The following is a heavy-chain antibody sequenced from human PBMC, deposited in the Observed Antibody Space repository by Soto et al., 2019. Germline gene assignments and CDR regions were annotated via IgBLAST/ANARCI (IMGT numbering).Heavy chain of an antibody. CDR2: ISWNSGSI. CDR3: ANVSTTHTVAPFDP. D-gene: IGHD1-1*01. V-gene: IGHV3-9*01. Sequence: EVQLVESGGGLVQPGRSVRLSGAASGFTFDDYGMHWVRQAPGKGLEWVSGISWNSGSIVYADSVKGRFIISRDNAKNSLYRQINLLGPGETACYFCANVSTTHTVAPFDPWGQGTLVTGSS. CDR1: GFTFDDYG. J-gene: IGHJ5*02.